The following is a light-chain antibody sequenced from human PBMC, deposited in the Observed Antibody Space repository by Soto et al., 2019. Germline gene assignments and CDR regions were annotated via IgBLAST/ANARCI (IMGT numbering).Light chain of an antibody. Sequence: EIVMTQYPATLSLSPGEGVTRSGMASQILSSNYLAWYQQKPGQAPRLLIYCVYTRATGIPARFSGSESGTEFTITISSLGSEDFVVYYCQRYNNWPITVGQVTRLEIK. CDR3: QRYNNWPIT. J-gene: IGKJ5*01. CDR1: QILSSN. V-gene: IGKV3-15*01. CDR2: CVY.